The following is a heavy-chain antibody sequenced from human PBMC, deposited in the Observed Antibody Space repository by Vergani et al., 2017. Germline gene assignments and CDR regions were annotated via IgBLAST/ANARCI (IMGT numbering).Heavy chain of an antibody. D-gene: IGHD4-17*01. CDR1: GFTFTSSA. J-gene: IGHJ4*02. V-gene: IGHV1-58*01. CDR2: IVVGSGNT. Sequence: QMQLVQSGPEVKTPGTSVKVSCKASGFTFTSSAVQWVRQARGQRLEWIGWIVVGSGNTNYAQKFQERVTITRDMSTSTAYMELSSLRSEDTAVYYCAADSTGDYKRDYWGQGTLVTVSS. CDR3: AADSTGDYKRDY.